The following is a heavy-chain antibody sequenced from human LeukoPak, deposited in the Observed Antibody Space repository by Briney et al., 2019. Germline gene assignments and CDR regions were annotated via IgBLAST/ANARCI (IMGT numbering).Heavy chain of an antibody. J-gene: IGHJ4*02. CDR1: GGTFSSYT. D-gene: IGHD1-14*01. V-gene: IGHV1-69*02. Sequence: SVKVSCKASGGTFSSYTISWVRQAPGQGLEWMGRIIPILGIANYAQKFQGRVTITADKSTSTAYMELSSPRSEDPAVYYCAGAPGTRFDYWGQGTLVTVSS. CDR3: AGAPGTRFDY. CDR2: IIPILGIA.